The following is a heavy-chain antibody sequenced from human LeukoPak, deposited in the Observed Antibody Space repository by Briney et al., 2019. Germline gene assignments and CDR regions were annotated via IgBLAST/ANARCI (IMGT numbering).Heavy chain of an antibody. CDR2: IYPGDSDT. CDR3: ARRNDDFWSGYSQYYFDY. J-gene: IGHJ4*02. V-gene: IGHV5-51*01. D-gene: IGHD3-3*01. CDR1: GYSFTSYW. Sequence: GESLEISCKGSGYSFTSYWIGWVRQMPGKGLEWMGIIYPGDSDTRYSPSFQGQVAISADKSISTAYLQWSSLKASDTAMYYCARRNDDFWSGYSQYYFDYWGQGTLVTVSS.